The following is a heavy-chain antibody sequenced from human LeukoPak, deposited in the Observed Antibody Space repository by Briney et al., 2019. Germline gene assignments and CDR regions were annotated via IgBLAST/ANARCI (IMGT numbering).Heavy chain of an antibody. CDR3: ARDKGNYGYYYYGMDV. V-gene: IGHV3-33*01. D-gene: IGHD1-7*01. Sequence: GGSLRLSCAASGFTFSSYGMHWVRQAPGKGLEWVAVIWYDGGNKYYADSVKGRFTISRDNSKNTLYLQMNSLTAEDTAVYYCARDKGNYGYYYYGMDVWGQGTTVTVSS. CDR2: IWYDGGNK. CDR1: GFTFSSYG. J-gene: IGHJ6*02.